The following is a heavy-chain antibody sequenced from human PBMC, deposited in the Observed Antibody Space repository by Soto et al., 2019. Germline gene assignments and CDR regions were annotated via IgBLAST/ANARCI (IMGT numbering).Heavy chain of an antibody. Sequence: QVQVVQSGAEVKKPGSSVKVSCKASGGTFSNDIITWVRQAPGQGLEWMGRIIPLLDIANYAQKFQGRVTIPADKSTSTAYMELNSRRSEDTAVYYCGRDSPIGSTYSGYDGIDYWGQGTLVTVSS. V-gene: IGHV1-69*08. CDR3: GRDSPIGSTYSGYDGIDY. CDR1: GGTFSNDI. J-gene: IGHJ4*02. CDR2: IIPLLDIA. D-gene: IGHD5-12*01.